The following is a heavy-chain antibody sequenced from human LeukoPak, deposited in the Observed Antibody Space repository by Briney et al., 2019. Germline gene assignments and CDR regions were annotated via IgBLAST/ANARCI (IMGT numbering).Heavy chain of an antibody. J-gene: IGHJ6*02. D-gene: IGHD6-19*01. CDR1: RFTFSSYA. Sequence: GGSLRLCCAASRFTFSSYAVSWVRQAPGKGLEWVSAISGSGGSTYYADSVKGRFTISRDNSKNTLYLQMSSLRAEDTAVYYCAKLSDSSGWTYYYAMDVWGQGTTVTVSS. V-gene: IGHV3-23*01. CDR3: AKLSDSSGWTYYYAMDV. CDR2: ISGSGGST.